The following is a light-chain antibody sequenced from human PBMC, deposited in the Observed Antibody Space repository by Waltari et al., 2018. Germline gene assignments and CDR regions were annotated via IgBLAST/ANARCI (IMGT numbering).Light chain of an antibody. V-gene: IGKV3-11*01. J-gene: IGKJ4*01. CDR1: QRVSSY. CDR3: QQRSNWPALT. CDR2: DAS. Sequence: EIVLTQSPATLSLSPGERPTLPCRASQRVSSYLAWYQQKPGQAPRLLIYDASNRATGIPARFSGSGSGTDFTLTISSLEPEDFAVYYCQQRSNWPALTFGGGTKVEIK.